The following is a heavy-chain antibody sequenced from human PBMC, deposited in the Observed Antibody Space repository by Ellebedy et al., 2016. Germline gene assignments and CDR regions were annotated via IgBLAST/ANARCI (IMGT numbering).Heavy chain of an antibody. CDR3: ARAYVPYAMLGRPTSFYHIDV. J-gene: IGHJ6*03. CDR2: VFYSGTD. V-gene: IGHV4-30-4*01. D-gene: IGHD2-8*01. Sequence: SETLSLTXTVSSGSIRKPDHFWSWIRLSPGRGLEWIGYVFYSGTDYYNPSLRSRVRISVDTSKNQFSLQMKSMTVADTGVFYCARAYVPYAMLGRPTSFYHIDVWGKGSTVIVSS. CDR1: SGSIRKPDHF.